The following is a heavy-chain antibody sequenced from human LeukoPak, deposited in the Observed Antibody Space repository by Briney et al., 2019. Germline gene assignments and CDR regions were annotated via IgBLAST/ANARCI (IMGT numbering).Heavy chain of an antibody. CDR2: IYTSGST. J-gene: IGHJ5*02. Sequence: SETLSLTCAVYGGAFSGYYWSWIRQPAGKGLEWIGRIYTSGSTNYNPSLKSRVTMSVDTSKNQFSLKLSSVTAADTAVYYCARDRDIVVVPAATGWFDPWGQGTLVTVSS. CDR3: ARDRDIVVVPAATGWFDP. CDR1: GGAFSGYY. V-gene: IGHV4-4*07. D-gene: IGHD2-2*01.